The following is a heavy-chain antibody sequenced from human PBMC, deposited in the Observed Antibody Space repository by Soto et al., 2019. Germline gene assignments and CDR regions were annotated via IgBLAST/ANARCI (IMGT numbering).Heavy chain of an antibody. V-gene: IGHV3-23*01. J-gene: IGHJ6*02. D-gene: IGHD2-2*02. CDR1: GFTFSSYA. Sequence: PVGSLRLSCAASGFTFSSYAMSWVRQAPGKGLEWVSAISGSGGSTYYADSVKGRFTISRDNSKNTLYLQMNSLRAEDTAVYYCAKPKREPGVPAAISYYYYGMDVWGQGTTVTVSS. CDR3: AKPKREPGVPAAISYYYYGMDV. CDR2: ISGSGGST.